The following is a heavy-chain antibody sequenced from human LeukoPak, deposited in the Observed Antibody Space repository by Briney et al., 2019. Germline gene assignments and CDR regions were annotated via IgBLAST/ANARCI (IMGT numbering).Heavy chain of an antibody. D-gene: IGHD3-3*01. Sequence: PSETLSLTCAVYGGSFSGYYWSWIRQPPGKGLEWIGEINHSGSTNYNPSLKSRVTISVDTSKNQFSLKLSSVAAADTAVYYCARGTYYDFWSGYPAIYYYYYMDVWDKGTTVTVSS. CDR2: INHSGST. CDR1: GGSFSGYY. V-gene: IGHV4-34*01. J-gene: IGHJ6*03. CDR3: ARGTYYDFWSGYPAIYYYYYMDV.